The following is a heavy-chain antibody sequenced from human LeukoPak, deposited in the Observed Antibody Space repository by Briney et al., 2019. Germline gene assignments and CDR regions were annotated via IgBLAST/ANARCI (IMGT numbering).Heavy chain of an antibody. Sequence: PGGSLRLSCAASGFTFSSYWMSWVRQAPGRGLEWVADIKSDGSEKYYVDSLKGRFTISRDNARNSLYLQMNSLRADDTAVYYCARDFYCGSDCYSDPELWGQGTMVTVSS. D-gene: IGHD2-21*02. CDR3: ARDFYCGSDCYSDPEL. CDR1: GFTFSSYW. CDR2: IKSDGSEK. J-gene: IGHJ3*01. V-gene: IGHV3-7*01.